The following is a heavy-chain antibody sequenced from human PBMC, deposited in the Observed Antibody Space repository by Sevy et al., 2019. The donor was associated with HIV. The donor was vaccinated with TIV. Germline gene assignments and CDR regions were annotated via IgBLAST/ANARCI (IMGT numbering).Heavy chain of an antibody. Sequence: SETLSLTCTVSGGSISSSDSYWSWIRQPPGKALEWIGYIHYTGGTYYNPFLKSRVAMSLDTSEKQFSLKLNFLTAADTAVYYCASKRGYNHGPFDYWGQGTLVTVSS. J-gene: IGHJ4*02. V-gene: IGHV4-30-4*01. CDR2: IHYTGGT. CDR1: GGSISSSDSY. CDR3: ASKRGYNHGPFDY. D-gene: IGHD5-12*01.